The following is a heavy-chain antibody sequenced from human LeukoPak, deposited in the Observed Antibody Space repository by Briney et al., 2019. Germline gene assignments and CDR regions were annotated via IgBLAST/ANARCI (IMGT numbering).Heavy chain of an antibody. CDR1: GFTFSRYG. CDR3: ARGQRAHVEWSSYMDV. CDR2: ISYDGSNK. Sequence: GGSLRLSCAVSGFTFSRYGMHWVRQAPGKGLEWVAVISYDGSNKYYADSVKGRFTLSRDNSKNTLYLQMNNLRAEDTAVYYCARGQRAHVEWSSYMDVWGKGTTVTVSS. D-gene: IGHD3-3*01. J-gene: IGHJ6*03. V-gene: IGHV3-30*03.